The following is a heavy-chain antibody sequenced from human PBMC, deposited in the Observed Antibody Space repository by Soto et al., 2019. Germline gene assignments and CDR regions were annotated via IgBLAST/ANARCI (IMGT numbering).Heavy chain of an antibody. V-gene: IGHV3-23*01. J-gene: IGHJ4*02. CDR2: IDRSGTTT. CDR3: AKKGIAVAGNYFDY. D-gene: IGHD6-19*01. CDR1: GFSFSDYS. Sequence: PGGSLRLSCAASGFSFSDYSMNWVRQAPGKGLEWVSVIDRSGTTTYYRDSVKGRFTISRDNSKNTLYVQMNSLRAEDTAVYYCAKKGIAVAGNYFDYWGQGTLVTVSS.